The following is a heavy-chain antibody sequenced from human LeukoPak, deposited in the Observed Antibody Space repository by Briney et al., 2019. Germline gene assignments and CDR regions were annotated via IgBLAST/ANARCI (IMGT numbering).Heavy chain of an antibody. CDR3: ARDPQYSSSSDAFDT. J-gene: IGHJ3*02. V-gene: IGHV4-61*08. CDR1: GFSLSTSGVG. D-gene: IGHD6-13*01. Sequence: SGPTLVKPTQTLTLTCTFSGFSLSTSGVGVGWIRQPPGKALEWIGYIYYSGSSNYNPSLMSRVTISVDMSKNQFSLKLSSVTAADTAVYFCARDPQYSSSSDAFDTWGQGTVVTVSS. CDR2: IYYSGSS.